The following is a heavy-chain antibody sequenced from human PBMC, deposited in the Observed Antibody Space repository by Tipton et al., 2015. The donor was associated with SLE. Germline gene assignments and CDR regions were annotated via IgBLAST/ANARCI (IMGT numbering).Heavy chain of an antibody. D-gene: IGHD6-13*01. Sequence: GSLRLSCAASGFTFSDYYMSWIRQAPGKGLEWLSYISSSGSTMYYADSVRGRFTISRDNAKNSLYLQMNTLRAEDTAAYYCARDGRDSWTRYFDYWGQGTLVTVSS. CDR2: ISSSGSTM. V-gene: IGHV3-11*01. CDR1: GFTFSDYY. J-gene: IGHJ4*02. CDR3: ARDGRDSWTRYFDY.